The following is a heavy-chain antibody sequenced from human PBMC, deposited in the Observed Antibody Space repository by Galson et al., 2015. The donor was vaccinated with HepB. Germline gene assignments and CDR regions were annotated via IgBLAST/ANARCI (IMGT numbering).Heavy chain of an antibody. D-gene: IGHD1-26*01. Sequence: ETLSLTCTVSGGSISGYYWSWIRPPPGKGLEWIGYIYYPGSTNYSPSLKSRVTISVDTSKKQFSLKLSSVTAADTAVYYCARRWWSGNYVWFDPWGQGTLVTVSS. V-gene: IGHV4-59*01. J-gene: IGHJ5*02. CDR1: GGSISGYY. CDR3: ARRWWSGNYVWFDP. CDR2: IYYPGST.